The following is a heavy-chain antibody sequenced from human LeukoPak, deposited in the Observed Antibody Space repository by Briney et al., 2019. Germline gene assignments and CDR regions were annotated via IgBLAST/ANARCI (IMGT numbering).Heavy chain of an antibody. CDR2: VSHSWST. Sequence: PSETLSLPCAVPGGSISSSNWWTRVRPPPGKGLEWIGEVSHSWSTNYNPSLKRRLTISVDKSKYHFSLKLNSVSAADTAVYYCARAEGYIRMGDWGQGTLVTVAS. CDR1: GGSISSSNW. J-gene: IGHJ4*02. D-gene: IGHD2-15*01. CDR3: ARAEGYIRMGD. V-gene: IGHV4-4*02.